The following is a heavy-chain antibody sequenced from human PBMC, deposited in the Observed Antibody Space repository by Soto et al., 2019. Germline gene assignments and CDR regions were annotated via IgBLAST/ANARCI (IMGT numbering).Heavy chain of an antibody. V-gene: IGHV3-11*03. J-gene: IGHJ4*02. D-gene: IGHD6-19*01. Sequence: PGGSLRLSCAGSGFTFGDSYMSWIRQAPGKGLEWLSYISPGSRYPAYADSVKGRFTISRDNAKNSLYLQMNSLRAEDTAVYYCATPGSGWEFDYWGQGTLVTVSS. CDR3: ATPGSGWEFDY. CDR2: ISPGSRYP. CDR1: GFTFGDSY.